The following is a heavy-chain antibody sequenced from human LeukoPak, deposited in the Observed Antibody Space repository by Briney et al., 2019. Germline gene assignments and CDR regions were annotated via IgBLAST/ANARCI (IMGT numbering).Heavy chain of an antibody. CDR1: GFTFSSYR. CDR2: INSDGSST. CDR3: ARDRVVPAAMLGYYYYYGMDV. D-gene: IGHD2-2*01. Sequence: PGGSLRLSCAASGFTFSSYRMHWVRQAPGKGLVWVSRINSDGSSTSYADSVKGRFTISRDNAKNTLYLQMNSLRAEDTAVYYCARDRVVPAAMLGYYYYYGMDVWGQGTTVTVSS. V-gene: IGHV3-74*01. J-gene: IGHJ6*02.